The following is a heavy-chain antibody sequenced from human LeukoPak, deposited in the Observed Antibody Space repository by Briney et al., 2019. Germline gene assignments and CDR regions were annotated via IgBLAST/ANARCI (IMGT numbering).Heavy chain of an antibody. D-gene: IGHD6-13*01. CDR3: AKASYDGYSSSWYRINWFDP. J-gene: IGHJ5*02. CDR2: ISGSGGST. CDR1: GFTFSSYA. Sequence: GGSLRLSCAASGFTFSSYAMSWVRQAPGKGLEWVSAISGSGGSTYYADFVKGRFTISRDNSKNTLYLQMNSLRAEDTAVYYCAKASYDGYSSSWYRINWFDPWGQGTLVTVSS. V-gene: IGHV3-23*01.